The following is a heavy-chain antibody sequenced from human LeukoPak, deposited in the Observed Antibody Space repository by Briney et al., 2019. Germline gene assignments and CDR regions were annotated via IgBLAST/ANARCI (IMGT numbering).Heavy chain of an antibody. J-gene: IGHJ3*02. CDR3: ARDVGASAPDAFDI. V-gene: IGHV3-21*01. CDR2: ISINSNYI. Sequence: PGRCLRLSCAASGFTFSTYNMNWVRQAPGKGLEWVSSISINSNYIYYADSVKGRFTISRDNAKNSLYLQMNSLRAEDTDVYYCARDVGASAPDAFDIWGQGTMVTVSS. D-gene: IGHD1-26*01. CDR1: GFTFSTYN.